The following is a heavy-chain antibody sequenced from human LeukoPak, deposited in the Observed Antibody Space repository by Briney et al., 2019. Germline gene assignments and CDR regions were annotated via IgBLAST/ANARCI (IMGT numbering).Heavy chain of an antibody. CDR1: GFSLTTSGEG. V-gene: IGHV2-5*01. CDR2: IHWNDDK. CDR3: VHRRDQYCGGTDCWADYYGVDV. D-gene: IGHD2-21*01. J-gene: IGHJ6*02. Sequence: SGPTLAKPTQTLTLTCSFPGFSLTTSGEGVGWIRQPPGKALEWLAVIHWNDDKRYSPTLRSRLTITKDTSKNQVVLTMTNMDPVDTATYYCVHRRDQYCGGTDCWADYYGVDVWGQRTTVTVSS.